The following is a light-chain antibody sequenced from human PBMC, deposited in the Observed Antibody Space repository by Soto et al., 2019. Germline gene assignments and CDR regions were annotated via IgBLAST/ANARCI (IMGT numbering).Light chain of an antibody. V-gene: IGLV1-51*02. CDR2: END. Sequence: QSVLTQPPSVSAAPGQRVTISCSGSRSNIGNNFVSRYQQLPGTAPKLLIYENDKRPSEIPDRFSGSKSGTSATLAISGLQTGDEADYYCVAWDTSLSAGGVVFGGGTKLTVL. CDR1: RSNIGNNF. J-gene: IGLJ2*01. CDR3: VAWDTSLSAGGVV.